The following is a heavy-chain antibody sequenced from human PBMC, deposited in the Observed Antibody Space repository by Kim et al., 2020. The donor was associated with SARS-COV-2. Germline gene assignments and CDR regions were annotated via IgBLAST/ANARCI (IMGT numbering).Heavy chain of an antibody. Sequence: GGSLRLSCAASGFTFSSYEMNWVRQPPGKGLEWVSYISSSGSTIYYADSVKGRFTISRDNAKNSLYLQMNSLRAEDTAVYYCARDLFRGRGLLCWGQGTLVTVSS. CDR2: ISSSGSTI. D-gene: IGHD3-10*01. CDR1: GFTFSSYE. CDR3: ARDLFRGRGLLC. V-gene: IGHV3-48*03. J-gene: IGHJ4*02.